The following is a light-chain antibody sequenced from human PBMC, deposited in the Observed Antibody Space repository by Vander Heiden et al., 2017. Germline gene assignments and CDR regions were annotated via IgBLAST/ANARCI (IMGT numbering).Light chain of an antibody. CDR3: SSYAGTNNWGV. J-gene: IGLJ2*01. Sequence: QSAPTQPPSASGSPGQSVTLSCTGTSSDIGAYNYVSWYQQHPGKAPKRVIYDVTKRPSGVPDRFSASKSGNTASLTVSGLRAEDEADYYCSSYAGTNNWGVFGGGTKLTVL. CDR2: DVT. V-gene: IGLV2-8*01. CDR1: SSDIGAYNY.